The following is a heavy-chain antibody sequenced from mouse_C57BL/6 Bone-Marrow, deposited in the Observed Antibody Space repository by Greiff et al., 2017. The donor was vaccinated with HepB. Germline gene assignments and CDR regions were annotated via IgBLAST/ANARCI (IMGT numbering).Heavy chain of an antibody. V-gene: IGHV1-54*01. CDR1: GYAFTNYL. J-gene: IGHJ3*01. CDR3: AREVTTGLGFAY. CDR2: INPGSGGT. D-gene: IGHD2-2*01. Sequence: QVQLQQSGAELVRPGTSVKVSCKASGYAFTNYLIEWVKQRPGQGLEWIGVINPGSGGTNYNEKFKGKATLTADKSSSTAYMQLSSLTSEDSAVYFCAREVTTGLGFAYWGQGTLVTVSA.